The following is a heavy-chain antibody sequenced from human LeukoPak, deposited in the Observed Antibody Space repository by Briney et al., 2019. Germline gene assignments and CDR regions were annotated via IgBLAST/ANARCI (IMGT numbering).Heavy chain of an antibody. J-gene: IGHJ4*02. D-gene: IGHD6-19*01. Sequence: GASLRLPCAASGFTFSSHAMSWVRQAPGKGLEWVLGTTDSGGSTNYADSVKGRFTISRDNSKNTLYLQMSSLRAEDTAVYYCAKTSGWYLGGYFDYWGQGTLVTVSS. V-gene: IGHV3-23*01. CDR2: TTDSGGST. CDR3: AKTSGWYLGGYFDY. CDR1: GFTFSSHA.